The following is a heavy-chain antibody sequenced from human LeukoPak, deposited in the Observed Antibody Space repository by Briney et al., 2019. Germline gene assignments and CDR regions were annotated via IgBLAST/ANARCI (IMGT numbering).Heavy chain of an antibody. CDR1: GGSISSYY. J-gene: IGHJ5*02. Sequence: NPSETLSLTCTVSGGSISSYYWSWIRQPPGKGLEWIGYIYYSGNTNYNPSLKSRVTISVDTSKNQFSLKLGSVTAADTAVYYCARHVVSFNWFDPWGQGTLVIVPP. CDR2: IYYSGNT. CDR3: ARHVVSFNWFDP. D-gene: IGHD2-2*01. V-gene: IGHV4-59*08.